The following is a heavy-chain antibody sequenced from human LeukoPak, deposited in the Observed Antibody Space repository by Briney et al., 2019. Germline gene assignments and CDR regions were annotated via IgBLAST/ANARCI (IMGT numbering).Heavy chain of an antibody. CDR2: ITPNSGDT. V-gene: IGHV1-2*02. J-gene: IGHJ4*02. D-gene: IGHD3-10*02. CDR1: GHTFTGYH. Sequence: ASVKVSCKASGHTFTGYHIHWVRQAPGQGLEWIGRITPNSGDTYYPQDFQGRVTMTRDTSINTAYMELSRLRSDDTAVYYCARDSSLFGGSDYWGQGTLVTVSS. CDR3: ARDSSLFGGSDY.